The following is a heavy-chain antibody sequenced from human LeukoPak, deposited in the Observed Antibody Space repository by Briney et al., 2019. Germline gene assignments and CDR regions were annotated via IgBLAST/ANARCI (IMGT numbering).Heavy chain of an antibody. CDR3: ARDYYDSSGYSWLSLDY. CDR2: IYSGGST. V-gene: IGHV3-66*02. CDR1: GFTVSSNY. Sequence: GGSLRLSCAASGFTVSSNYMSWVRQAPGKGLEWVSVIYSGGSTYYADSVKGRFTISRDNSKNTLYLQMNSLRAEDTAVYYCARDYYDSSGYSWLSLDYWGQGTLVTVSS. D-gene: IGHD3-22*01. J-gene: IGHJ4*02.